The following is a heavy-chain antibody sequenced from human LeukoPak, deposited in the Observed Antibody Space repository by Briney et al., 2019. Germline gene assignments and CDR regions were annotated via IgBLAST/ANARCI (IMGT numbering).Heavy chain of an antibody. CDR2: IWYDGSNK. V-gene: IGHV3-33*06. CDR3: AKEYERLGELSFDY. Sequence: SGRSLRLSCAASGFTFSSYGMHWVRQAPGKGLEWVAVIWYDGSNKYYADSVKGRFTISRDNSKNTLYLQMNSLRAEDTAVYYCAKEYERLGELSFDYWGQGTLVTASS. CDR1: GFTFSSYG. J-gene: IGHJ4*02. D-gene: IGHD3-16*02.